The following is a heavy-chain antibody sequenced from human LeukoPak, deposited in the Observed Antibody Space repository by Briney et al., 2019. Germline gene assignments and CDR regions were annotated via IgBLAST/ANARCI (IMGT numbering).Heavy chain of an antibody. D-gene: IGHD6-13*01. CDR2: INHSGTP. V-gene: IGHV4-38-2*02. Sequence: PSETLSLTCTVSGYSLTNGYIWAWIRHPPGRDLEWIGSINHSGTPHSNPSLKGRVPISVDTSKNQFSLKLSSVTAADTAGYYCARHVAAAEWFDPWGQGTLVTVSS. CDR1: GYSLTNGYI. CDR3: ARHVAAAEWFDP. J-gene: IGHJ5*02.